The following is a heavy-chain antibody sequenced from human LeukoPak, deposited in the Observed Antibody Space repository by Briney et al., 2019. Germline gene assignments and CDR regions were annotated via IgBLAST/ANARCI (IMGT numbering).Heavy chain of an antibody. CDR1: GFTFSSYA. D-gene: IGHD3-9*01. V-gene: IGHV3-23*01. CDR2: ISGSGGST. CDR3: AREPREDYHILTGSDY. Sequence: GGSLRLPCAASGFTFSSYAMSWVRQAPGKGLEWVSAISGSGGSTYYADSVKGRFTISRDNSKNTLYLQMNSLRAEDTAVYYCAREPREDYHILTGSDYWGQGTLVTVSS. J-gene: IGHJ4*02.